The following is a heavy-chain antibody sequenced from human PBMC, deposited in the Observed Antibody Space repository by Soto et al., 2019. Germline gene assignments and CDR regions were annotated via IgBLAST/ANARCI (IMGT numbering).Heavy chain of an antibody. CDR2: INTDGSNT. Sequence: PGGSLRLSCAASGLTFNRYWMHWVRHAPGKGLVWVSHINTDGSNTNYADSVKGRFTISRDNAKSTLFLQMNSLRDEDTAVYYCAREFCSGGNCYTYYFDHWGQGTPVTVS. CDR3: AREFCSGGNCYTYYFDH. V-gene: IGHV3-74*01. D-gene: IGHD2-15*01. CDR1: GLTFNRYW. J-gene: IGHJ4*02.